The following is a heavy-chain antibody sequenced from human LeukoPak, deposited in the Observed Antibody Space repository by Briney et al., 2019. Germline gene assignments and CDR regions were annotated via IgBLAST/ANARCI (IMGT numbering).Heavy chain of an antibody. V-gene: IGHV3-23*01. CDR1: GFPFSSYA. J-gene: IGHJ4*02. D-gene: IGHD3-10*01. CDR3: AKGAGGSYGLYYFDY. CDR2: IIASGGTT. Sequence: GGSLRLSCTASGFPFSSYAMSWFRQTPGKGLEWVSSIIASGGTTYYADSVKGRFTISRDNSKNTVYLQMNTLRAEDTAVYYCAKGAGGSYGLYYFDYWGQGALVTVSS.